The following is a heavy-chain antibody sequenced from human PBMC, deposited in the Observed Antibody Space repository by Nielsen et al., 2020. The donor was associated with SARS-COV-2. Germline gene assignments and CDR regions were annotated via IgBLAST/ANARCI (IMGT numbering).Heavy chain of an antibody. CDR2: IVPIFGAT. CDR1: GGTFRNCA. V-gene: IGHV1-69*13. J-gene: IGHJ6*02. CDR3: ARGVEDTGVISDYYYYYGMDV. Sequence: SMKVPRKASGGTFRNCALSWVRPAPGQGLEWMGGIVPIFGATNYAQRFQGRVTITADESTATAYMELNSLTSEDTAVYYCARGVEDTGVISDYYYYYGMDVWGPGATVTVSS. D-gene: IGHD2-15*01.